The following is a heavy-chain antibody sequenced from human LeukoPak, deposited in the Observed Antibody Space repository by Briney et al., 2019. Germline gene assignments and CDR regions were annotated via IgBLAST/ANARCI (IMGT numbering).Heavy chain of an antibody. Sequence: ASVKVSCKASGYTFTGYYMHWVRQAPGQGLEWMGWINPNSGGTNYAQKFQGRVTMTRDTSISTAYMELSRLRSDDTAVYYCARVRVATIFRSDYWGQGTLVTVSS. CDR1: GYTFTGYY. J-gene: IGHJ4*02. CDR3: ARVRVATIFRSDY. D-gene: IGHD5-12*01. V-gene: IGHV1-2*02. CDR2: INPNSGGT.